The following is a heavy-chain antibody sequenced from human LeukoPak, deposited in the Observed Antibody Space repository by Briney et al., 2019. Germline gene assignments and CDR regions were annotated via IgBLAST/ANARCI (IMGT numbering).Heavy chain of an antibody. Sequence: SETLSLTCAVYGGSFSGYYWSWIRQPPGKGLEWIGEINHSGSTNYNPSLKSRVTISVDTSKNQFSLKLSSVTAADTAVYYYARGSDTAIVDYYYHRMDVWGQGTTVTVSS. J-gene: IGHJ6*02. D-gene: IGHD5-18*01. CDR2: INHSGST. V-gene: IGHV4-34*01. CDR3: ARGSDTAIVDYYYHRMDV. CDR1: GGSFSGYY.